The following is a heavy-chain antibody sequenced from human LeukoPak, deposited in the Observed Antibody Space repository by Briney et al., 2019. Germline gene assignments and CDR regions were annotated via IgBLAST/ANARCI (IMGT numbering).Heavy chain of an antibody. D-gene: IGHD3-16*01. Sequence: TSQTLSLTRRVSDDSIDSVSYYWHWIRQAAGKGLEWIGRIHSSGTSNSNPSLKSRVTMSVDTSKKEFSLKVDSVTAADTATYFCARDGGLAITGHAALHIWGPGTTVIVSS. J-gene: IGHJ3*02. V-gene: IGHV4-61*02. CDR1: DDSIDSVSYY. CDR2: IHSSGTS. CDR3: ARDGGLAITGHAALHI.